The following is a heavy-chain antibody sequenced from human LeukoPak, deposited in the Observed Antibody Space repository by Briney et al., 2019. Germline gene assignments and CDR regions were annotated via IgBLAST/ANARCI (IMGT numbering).Heavy chain of an antibody. V-gene: IGHV3-33*01. J-gene: IGHJ4*02. CDR1: GFTFSSYG. CDR3: ARDSSGPAF. CDR2: IWYDGSNK. D-gene: IGHD6-19*01. Sequence: GGSLRLSCAASGFTFSSYGMHWVRQAPGKGLEWVAVIWYDGSNKYYADSVKGRFTISRDNSKNTLYLQMNSLRADDTAVYYCARDSSGPAFWGQGTLVTVSS.